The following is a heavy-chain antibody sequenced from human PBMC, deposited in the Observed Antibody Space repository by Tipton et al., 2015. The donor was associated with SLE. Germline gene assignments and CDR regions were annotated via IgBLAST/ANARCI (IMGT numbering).Heavy chain of an antibody. CDR3: AKDVIAAAGTWYFDY. V-gene: IGHV3-23*01. D-gene: IGHD6-13*01. Sequence: SLRLSCAASGFTFSSYAMSWVRQAPGKGLEWVSAISGSGGSTYYADSVKGRLTISRDNSKNTLYLQMNSLRAEDTAVYYCAKDVIAAAGTWYFDYWGQGTRVAVSS. CDR1: GFTFSSYA. J-gene: IGHJ4*02. CDR2: ISGSGGST.